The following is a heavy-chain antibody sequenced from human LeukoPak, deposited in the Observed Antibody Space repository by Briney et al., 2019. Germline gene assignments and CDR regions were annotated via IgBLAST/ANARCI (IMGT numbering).Heavy chain of an antibody. CDR2: ISWNSGSI. CDR3: AKDPKDMTGAFDI. J-gene: IGHJ3*02. CDR1: GFTFDDYA. Sequence: GGSLRLSCAASGFTFDDYAMHWVRQAPGKGLEWVSGISWNSGSIGYADSVKGRFTISRDNAKNSLYLQMNSLRAEDTALYCCAKDPKDMTGAFDIWGQGTMVTVSS. D-gene: IGHD2-15*01. V-gene: IGHV3-9*01.